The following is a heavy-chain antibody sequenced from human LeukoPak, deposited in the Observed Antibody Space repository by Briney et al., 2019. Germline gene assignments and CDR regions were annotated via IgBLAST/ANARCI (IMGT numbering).Heavy chain of an antibody. J-gene: IGHJ5*02. CDR2: ISSSGSTI. V-gene: IGHV3-48*04. CDR3: AKAAQTRSWFDP. CDR1: GFTFSSYS. Sequence: GGSLRLSCAASGFTFSSYSMNWVRQAPGKGLEWVSYISSSGSTIYYADSVKGRFTISRDNAKNSLYLQMNSLRAEDTAVYYCAKAAQTRSWFDPWGQGTLVTVSS.